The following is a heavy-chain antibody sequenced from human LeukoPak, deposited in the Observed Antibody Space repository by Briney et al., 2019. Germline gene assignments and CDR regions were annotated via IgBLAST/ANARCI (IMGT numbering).Heavy chain of an antibody. CDR2: IYYSGST. V-gene: IGHV4-39*07. Sequence: SETLSLTCTVSGGSISSSSYYWGWIRQPPGKGLEWIGSIYYSGSTYYNPSLKSRVTISVDTSKNQFSLKLSSVTAADTAVYYCAREKKLQFTGDEDDAFDIWGQGTMVTVSS. CDR3: AREKKLQFTGDEDDAFDI. D-gene: IGHD5-24*01. J-gene: IGHJ3*02. CDR1: GGSISSSSYY.